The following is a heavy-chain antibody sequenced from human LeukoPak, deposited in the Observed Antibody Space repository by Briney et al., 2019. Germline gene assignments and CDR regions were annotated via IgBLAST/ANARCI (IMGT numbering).Heavy chain of an antibody. V-gene: IGHV3-48*01. CDR3: ARGGGMRSWYDFDY. CDR1: GFTFSSYS. Sequence: GGSLRLSCAASGFTFSSYSMNWVRQAPGKGLEWISCISTSSSAIYYADSVKGRFTISRDNAKNSLYLQMNSLRAEDTAVYYCARGGGMRSWYDFDYWGQGTLVTVSS. D-gene: IGHD6-13*01. J-gene: IGHJ4*02. CDR2: ISTSSSAI.